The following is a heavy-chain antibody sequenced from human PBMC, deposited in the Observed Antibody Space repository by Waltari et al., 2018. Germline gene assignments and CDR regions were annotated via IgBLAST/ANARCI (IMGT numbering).Heavy chain of an antibody. V-gene: IGHV1-2*02. Sequence: QVQLVQSGAEVKKPGASVKVSCKASGYSFTNYMHWVRQAPGQGLEWMGGINPNSGGTQYAQRCQGRVTMTRDTAITTVFMELSGLRDDDTAVYYCARVWFHSGLDYWGQGTLVTVSS. J-gene: IGHJ4*02. CDR3: ARVWFHSGLDY. CDR1: GYSFTNY. D-gene: IGHD6-19*01. CDR2: INPNSGGT.